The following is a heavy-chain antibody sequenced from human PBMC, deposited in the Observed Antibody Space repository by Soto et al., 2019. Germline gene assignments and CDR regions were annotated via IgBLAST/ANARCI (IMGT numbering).Heavy chain of an antibody. CDR1: GGSVSSGSHY. J-gene: IGHJ4*02. Sequence: QVQLQESGPGLVKPSETLSLTCTVSGGSVSSGSHYWRWIRQPPGKGLEWIGYIYYSGSTNYNPSLKSRVSISVDTSKNQFSLKLSSVTAADTAVYYCARGYYGSGSGGYYFDYWGQGTLVTVSS. V-gene: IGHV4-61*01. D-gene: IGHD3-10*01. CDR3: ARGYYGSGSGGYYFDY. CDR2: IYYSGST.